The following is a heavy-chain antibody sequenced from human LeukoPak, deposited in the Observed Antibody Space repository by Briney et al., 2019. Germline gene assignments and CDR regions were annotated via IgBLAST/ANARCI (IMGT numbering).Heavy chain of an antibody. V-gene: IGHV5-10-1*01. Sequence: GESLRISCKCSGYSFTSYWISWVRQMPGKGLEWMGRIDPRDSYTKYSPSFQGHVSISADKSISTAYLQWSSLKASDTATYYCARLESSGYYVYWGQGTLVTVSS. CDR2: IDPRDSYT. CDR3: ARLESSGYYVY. D-gene: IGHD3-22*01. J-gene: IGHJ4*02. CDR1: GYSFTSYW.